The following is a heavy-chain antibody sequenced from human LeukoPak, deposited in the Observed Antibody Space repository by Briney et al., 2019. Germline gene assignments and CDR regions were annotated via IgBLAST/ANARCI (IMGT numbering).Heavy chain of an antibody. D-gene: IGHD1-26*01. CDR3: ARQGSGGRAFDI. Sequence: SETLSLTCTVSGGSITSYHYSWIRQLPGKGLEWIGYIYYSGSTNYNPSLKSRVTISVDTSKSQFSLKMTSVTAADTAVYYCARQGSGGRAFDIWGQGTMVTVSS. CDR1: GGSITSYH. J-gene: IGHJ3*02. V-gene: IGHV4-59*08. CDR2: IYYSGST.